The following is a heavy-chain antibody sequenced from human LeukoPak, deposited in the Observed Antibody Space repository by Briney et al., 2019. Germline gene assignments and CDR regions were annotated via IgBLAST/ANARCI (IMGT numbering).Heavy chain of an antibody. CDR2: ISVYNGNA. D-gene: IGHD3-9*01. Sequence: ASVKVSCKASGYTFTNYGIIWVRQAPGQGLEWMGWISVYNGNANYVQKLQGRVIMTTDTSTSTAYMELRSLRSDDTAVYYCARTDDYDVLTGDNWFDPWGQGTLVTVSS. V-gene: IGHV1-18*01. CDR3: ARTDDYDVLTGDNWFDP. J-gene: IGHJ5*02. CDR1: GYTFTNYG.